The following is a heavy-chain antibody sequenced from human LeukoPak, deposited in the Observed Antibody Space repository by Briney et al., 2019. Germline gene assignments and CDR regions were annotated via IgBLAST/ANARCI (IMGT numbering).Heavy chain of an antibody. D-gene: IGHD6-13*01. CDR3: AKDAGFGSPAAYYFDY. V-gene: IGHV3-21*04. CDR1: GFTFSSYS. Sequence: GGSLRLSCAASGFTFSSYSMNWVRQAPGKGLEWVSSISSSSSYIYYADSVKGRFTISRDNAKNSLYLQMNSLRAEDTALYYCAKDAGFGSPAAYYFDYWGQGTLVTVSS. J-gene: IGHJ4*02. CDR2: ISSSSSYI.